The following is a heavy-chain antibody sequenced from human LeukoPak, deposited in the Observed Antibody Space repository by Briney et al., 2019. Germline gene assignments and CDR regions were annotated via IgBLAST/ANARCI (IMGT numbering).Heavy chain of an antibody. D-gene: IGHD3/OR15-3a*01. CDR3: AKRGVVIRVILVGFHREAYYFES. J-gene: IGHJ4*02. CDR2: LSDTGGST. V-gene: IGHV3-23*01. CDR1: GITLSNYG. Sequence: GGSLRLSCAVSGITLSNYGMSWVRQAPGKGLEWVAGLSDTGGSTNYADSVKGRFTISRDNPKNTLYLQMNSLRAEDTAVYFCAKRGVVIRVILVGFHREAYYFESWGQGALVTVSS.